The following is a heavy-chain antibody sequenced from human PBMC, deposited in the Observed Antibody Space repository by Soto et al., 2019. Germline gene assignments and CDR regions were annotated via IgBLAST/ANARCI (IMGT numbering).Heavy chain of an antibody. CDR2: IRANDESI. CDR3: ERENIRDEIDL. CDR1: GFDFRSYE. D-gene: IGHD2-2*02. V-gene: IGHV3-48*03. Sequence: PWESXRLSCLSSGFDFRSYERSWFRQAPGKGLEWVSNIRANDESIYYAESVKGRVSVSRDNAKNSLFLEMNSLRVDDTDVYYCERENIRDEIDLWGQGTMVTVSS. J-gene: IGHJ3*01.